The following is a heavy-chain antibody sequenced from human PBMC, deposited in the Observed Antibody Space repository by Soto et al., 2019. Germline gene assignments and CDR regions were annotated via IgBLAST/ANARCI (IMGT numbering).Heavy chain of an antibody. CDR2: IYYSGST. V-gene: IGHV4-39*01. D-gene: IGHD3-10*01. Sequence: SETLSLTCTVSGGSISSSSYYWGWIRQPPGKGLEWIGSIYYSGSTYYNPSLKSRVTISVDTSKNQFSLKLSSVTAADTAVYYCARAPSLLWFGEPRFDPWGQGTLVTVSS. CDR1: GGSISSSSYY. J-gene: IGHJ5*02. CDR3: ARAPSLLWFGEPRFDP.